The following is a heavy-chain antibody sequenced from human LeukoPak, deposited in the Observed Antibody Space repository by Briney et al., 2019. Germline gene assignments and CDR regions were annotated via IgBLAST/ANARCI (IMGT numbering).Heavy chain of an antibody. D-gene: IGHD4-17*01. CDR2: IYYSGST. J-gene: IGHJ4*02. V-gene: IGHV4-39*07. CDR1: GGSISSSSYY. CDR3: ARGCLYGEYVFDY. Sequence: PSEILSLTCTVSGGSISSSSYYWGWIRQPPGKGLEWIGSIYYSGSTYYNPSLKSRVTISLDTSKNQLYLKLNSVTAADTAVFFCARGCLYGEYVFDYWGQGTLVTVSS.